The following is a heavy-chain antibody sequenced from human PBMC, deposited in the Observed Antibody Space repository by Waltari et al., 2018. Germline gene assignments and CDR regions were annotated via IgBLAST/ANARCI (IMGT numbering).Heavy chain of an antibody. CDR3: ARDGGGCSSTSCYVDGMDV. D-gene: IGHD2-2*01. CDR2: IYYSGST. J-gene: IGHJ6*02. Sequence: QVQLQESGPGLVKPSETLSLTCTVSGGSISSYYWSWIRQPPGKGPEWIGYIYYSGSTNYNPSLKSRVTISVYTSKNQFSLKLSSVTAADTAVYYWARDGGGCSSTSCYVDGMDVWGQGTTVTVSS. V-gene: IGHV4-59*01. CDR1: GGSISSYY.